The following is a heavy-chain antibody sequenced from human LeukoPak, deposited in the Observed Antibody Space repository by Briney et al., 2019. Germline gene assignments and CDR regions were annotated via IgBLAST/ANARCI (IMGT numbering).Heavy chain of an antibody. CDR2: ISAYNGNT. CDR3: ARFAYCGGDCYSVLDY. D-gene: IGHD2-21*02. J-gene: IGHJ4*02. CDR1: GYTFTSYG. Sequence: ASVTVSCTASGYTFTSYGISWVRQAPGQGLEWMGWISAYNGNTNYAQKLQGRVTMTTDTSTSTAYMELRSLRSDDTAVYYCARFAYCGGDCYSVLDYWGQGTLVTVSS. V-gene: IGHV1-18*01.